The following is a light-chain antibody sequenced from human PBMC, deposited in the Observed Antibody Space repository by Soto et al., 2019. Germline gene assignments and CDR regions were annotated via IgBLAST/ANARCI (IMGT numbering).Light chain of an antibody. CDR2: KAS. J-gene: IGKJ1*01. V-gene: IGKV1-5*03. CDR1: QTISTW. Sequence: DIQMTQSPSTLSGSVGDRVTITCRASQTISTWLAWYQQKPGKAPKLLIYKASTLKSGVPSRFSGSGSRTEFTRTISSLQPEDFATYYCQHYNSYSEAFGQGTKLELK. CDR3: QHYNSYSEA.